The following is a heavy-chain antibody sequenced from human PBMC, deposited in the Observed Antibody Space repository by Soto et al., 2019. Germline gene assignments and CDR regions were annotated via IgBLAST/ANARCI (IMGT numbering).Heavy chain of an antibody. CDR2: IIPIFGTA. CDR3: ARVRRYSSSWYYYYYGMDV. D-gene: IGHD6-13*01. CDR1: GGTFSSYA. J-gene: IGHJ6*02. V-gene: IGHV1-69*13. Sequence: ASVKVSCKASGGTFSSYAISWVRQAPGQGLEWMGGIIPIFGTANYAQKFQGRVTITADESTSTAYMELSSLRSEDTAVYYCARVRRYSSSWYYYYYGMDVWGQGTTVTVSS.